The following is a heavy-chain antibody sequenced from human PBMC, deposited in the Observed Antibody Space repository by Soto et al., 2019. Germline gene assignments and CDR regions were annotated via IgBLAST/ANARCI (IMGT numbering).Heavy chain of an antibody. Sequence: QVQLQESGPGLVKPSGTLSLTCAVSGASISSSNWWSWVRQPPGKGLEWIGEIYHRGSTNYNPSLKSRVNISVDKSRNQFSLKLTSVTAADTAVYYCARRWGEGRVDYWGQGTLVTVSS. CDR3: ARRWGEGRVDY. J-gene: IGHJ4*02. CDR2: IYHRGST. D-gene: IGHD3-10*01. CDR1: GASISSSNW. V-gene: IGHV4-4*02.